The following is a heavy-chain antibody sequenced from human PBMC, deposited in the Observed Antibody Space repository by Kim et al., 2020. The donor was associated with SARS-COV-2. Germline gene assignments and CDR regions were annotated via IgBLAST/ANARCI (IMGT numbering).Heavy chain of an antibody. CDR3: ARGQGPDSSGYYPNYFDY. Sequence: TLSLTCTVSGGSISSGGYYWSWIRQHPGKGLEWIGYIYYSGSTYYNPSLKSRVTISVDTSKNQFSLKLSSVTAADTAVYYCARGQGPDSSGYYPNYFDYWGQGTLVTVSS. J-gene: IGHJ4*02. CDR2: IYYSGST. V-gene: IGHV4-31*03. CDR1: GGSISSGGYY. D-gene: IGHD3-22*01.